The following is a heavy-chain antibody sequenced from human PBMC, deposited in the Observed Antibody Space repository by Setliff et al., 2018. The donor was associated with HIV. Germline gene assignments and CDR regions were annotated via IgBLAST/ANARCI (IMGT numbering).Heavy chain of an antibody. V-gene: IGHV1-8*01. Sequence: GASVKVSCKASGHTFTNVDIHWLRRATGQGLEWMGWMNPNTGVSGYALKFQARVTMTRDTSISTAYMELSSLKSEDTAVYYCARGKGVGGVVITGGLDVWGKGTTVTVSS. CDR1: GHTFTNVD. J-gene: IGHJ6*04. D-gene: IGHD3-10*01. CDR3: ARGKGVGGVVITGGLDV. CDR2: MNPNTGVS.